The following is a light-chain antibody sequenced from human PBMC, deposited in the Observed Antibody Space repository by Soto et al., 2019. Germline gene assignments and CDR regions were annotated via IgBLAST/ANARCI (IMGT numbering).Light chain of an antibody. Sequence: IELTQSPGTLSLSTGEGATLSCRASQGVSSSFFAWYGQKPGQAPGRLXXGEXSRATGIPERFTGSGSGTDFTLTISRLEPESFSVYYCHQYGSLPSITFGQGTRLEIK. CDR1: QGVSSSF. CDR2: GEX. J-gene: IGKJ5*01. V-gene: IGKV3-20*01. CDR3: HQYGSLPSIT.